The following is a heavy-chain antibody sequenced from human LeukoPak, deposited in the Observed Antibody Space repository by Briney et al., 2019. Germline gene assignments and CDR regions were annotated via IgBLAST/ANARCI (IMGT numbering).Heavy chain of an antibody. D-gene: IGHD2-2*01. Sequence: ASVKVPCKASGYTFTSYGISWVRQAPGQGLEWMGWISAYNGNTNYAQKLQGRVTMTTDTSTSTAYMELRSLRSDDTAVYYCARTPDIVVVPAAMWAFDIWGQGTMVTVSS. J-gene: IGHJ3*02. CDR1: GYTFTSYG. V-gene: IGHV1-18*04. CDR3: ARTPDIVVVPAAMWAFDI. CDR2: ISAYNGNT.